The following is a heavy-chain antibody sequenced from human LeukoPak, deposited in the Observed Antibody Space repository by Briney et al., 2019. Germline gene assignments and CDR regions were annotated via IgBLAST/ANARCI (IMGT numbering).Heavy chain of an antibody. V-gene: IGHV3-33*06. CDR1: GFTFSSYG. CDR3: AKSRDPMTTVVTCFDY. Sequence: PGGSLRLSCAASGFTFSSYGMHWVRQAPGKGLEWVAVIWYDGSNKYYADSVKGRFTISRDNSKNTLYLQMNSLRAEDTAVYYCAKSRDPMTTVVTCFDYWGQGTLVTVSS. J-gene: IGHJ4*02. CDR2: IWYDGSNK. D-gene: IGHD4-23*01.